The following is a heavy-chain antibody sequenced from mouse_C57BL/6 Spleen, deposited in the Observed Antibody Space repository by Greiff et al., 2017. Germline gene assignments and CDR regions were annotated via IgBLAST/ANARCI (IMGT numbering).Heavy chain of an antibody. Sequence: QVQLKQSGAELARPGASVKLSCKASGYTFTSYGISWVKQRTGQGLEWIGEIYPRSGNTYYNEKFKGKATLTADKSSSTAYMELRSLTSEDSAVYFCARGGAQATGFAYWGQGTLVTVSA. D-gene: IGHD3-2*02. J-gene: IGHJ3*01. CDR1: GYTFTSYG. CDR3: ARGGAQATGFAY. CDR2: IYPRSGNT. V-gene: IGHV1-81*01.